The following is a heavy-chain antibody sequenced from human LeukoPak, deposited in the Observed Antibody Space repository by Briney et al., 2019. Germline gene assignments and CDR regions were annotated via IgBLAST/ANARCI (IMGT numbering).Heavy chain of an antibody. V-gene: IGHV3-11*04. D-gene: IGHD3-16*02. CDR2: ISSSGSTI. CDR3: AREHSNYDYVWGSYRDRRYYFDY. Sequence: SGGSLRLSCAASGFTFSDYYMSWIRQAPGKGLEWVSCISSSGSTIYYADSVKGRFTISRDNAKNSLYVQMNSLRAEDTAVYYCAREHSNYDYVWGSYRDRRYYFDYWGQGTLVTVSS. CDR1: GFTFSDYY. J-gene: IGHJ4*02.